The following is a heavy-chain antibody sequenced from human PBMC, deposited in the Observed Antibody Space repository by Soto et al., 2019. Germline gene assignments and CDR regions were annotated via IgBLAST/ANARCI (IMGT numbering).Heavy chain of an antibody. J-gene: IGHJ4*01. CDR2: ISGSGGST. V-gene: IGHV3-23*01. CDR1: GFTISSYA. Sequence: GGFLRDACGASGFTISSYAMSWVHQAPGKGIKWVSAISGSGGSTYYAESVKGRFTISSDNSKNTLYLQMNSLRADDTSFYYCAKMVAAALYYFDYFGYGTLVPVSS. CDR3: AKMVAAALYYFDY. D-gene: IGHD6-13*01.